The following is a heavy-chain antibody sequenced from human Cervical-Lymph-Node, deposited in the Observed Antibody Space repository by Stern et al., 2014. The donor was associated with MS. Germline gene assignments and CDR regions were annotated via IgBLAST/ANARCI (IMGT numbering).Heavy chain of an antibody. CDR3: ASPGPHCTTTTSCYLAFEY. CDR1: AFSFSDYA. CDR2: LSSSGSYI. J-gene: IGHJ4*02. D-gene: IGHD2-2*01. V-gene: IGHV3-21*01. Sequence: EVHLVESGGGLVKPGGTLRLSCVASAFSFSDYAMHCVRPAPGKGLEWVASLSSSGSYIYYGDSMEGRFPISRDNAKNSLYLHMKTLRAEDTAVYYCASPGPHCTTTTSCYLAFEYWGQGALVTVSS.